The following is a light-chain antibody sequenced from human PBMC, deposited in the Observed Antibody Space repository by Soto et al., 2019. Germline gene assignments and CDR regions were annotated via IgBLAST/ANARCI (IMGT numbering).Light chain of an antibody. V-gene: IGKV1-39*01. Sequence: DIPMTQSPSSLSASVGDRVTITCRASQRISTYLNWYQQKPGKAPKLLIYAASTLQSGVPSRFGGSGSGTDFTLTISSLQPEDFATYYCQQSYSAPRTFGQGTKLEIK. CDR2: AAS. CDR3: QQSYSAPRT. J-gene: IGKJ2*01. CDR1: QRISTY.